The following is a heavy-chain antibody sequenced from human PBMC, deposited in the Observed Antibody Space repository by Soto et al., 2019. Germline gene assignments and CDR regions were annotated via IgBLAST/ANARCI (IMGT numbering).Heavy chain of an antibody. J-gene: IGHJ4*02. CDR2: IIPIPGIA. Sequence: SVKVSCKDSEGTFSSNTISWVRQAPGQGLEWMGRIIPIPGIANYAQKFQGRVTITADKSTSTAYMELSSLRSEDTAVYYCARDNGNSGYDHLDYWGQGTLVTVSS. D-gene: IGHD5-12*01. V-gene: IGHV1-69*04. CDR1: EGTFSSNT. CDR3: ARDNGNSGYDHLDY.